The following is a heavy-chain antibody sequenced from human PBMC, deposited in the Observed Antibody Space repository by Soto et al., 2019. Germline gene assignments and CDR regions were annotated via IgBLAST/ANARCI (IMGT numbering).Heavy chain of an antibody. CDR2: IWYDGSNK. V-gene: IGHV3-33*01. Sequence: QVQLVESGGGVVQPGRSLRLSCAASGFTFSSYGMHWVRQAPGKGLEWVAVIWYDGSNKYYADSVQGRFTISRDNSKNTLYLQMNSLRAEDTAVYYCARDLGYAGPYYYYGMDVWGQGTTVTVSS. J-gene: IGHJ6*02. D-gene: IGHD5-12*01. CDR1: GFTFSSYG. CDR3: ARDLGYAGPYYYYGMDV.